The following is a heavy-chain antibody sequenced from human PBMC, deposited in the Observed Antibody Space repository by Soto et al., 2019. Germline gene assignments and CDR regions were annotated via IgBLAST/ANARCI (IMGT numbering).Heavy chain of an antibody. V-gene: IGHV3-66*01. CDR1: GFTVSSKY. D-gene: IGHD1-20*01. CDR3: ARSMRVTGSNYYYYYYMDV. CDR2: IYSDGST. J-gene: IGHJ6*03. Sequence: SGGSLRLSCAASGFTVSSKYMSWVRQAPGKGLEWVSVIYSDGSTYYADSVKGRFTISRDDSENTLYLQMNSLRAEDTAVYYCARSMRVTGSNYYYYYYMDVWGKGTTVTVSS.